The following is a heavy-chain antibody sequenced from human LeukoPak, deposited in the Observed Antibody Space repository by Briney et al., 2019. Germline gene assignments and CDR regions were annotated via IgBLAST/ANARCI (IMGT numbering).Heavy chain of an antibody. CDR2: IYTSGSN. CDR3: ARDERWFGELLVGWFDP. V-gene: IGHV4-4*07. Sequence: SPSETLTLTCTVSGGPISSYYWSWIRQPAGKGLEWIGRIYTSGSNNYNPSLKSRVTMSVDTSKNQFSLKLSSVTAADTAVYYCARDERWFGELLVGWFDPWGQGTLVTVSS. D-gene: IGHD3-10*01. J-gene: IGHJ5*02. CDR1: GGPISSYY.